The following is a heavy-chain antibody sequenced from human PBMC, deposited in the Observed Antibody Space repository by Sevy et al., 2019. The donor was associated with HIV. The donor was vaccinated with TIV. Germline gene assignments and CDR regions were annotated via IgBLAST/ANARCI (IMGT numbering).Heavy chain of an antibody. CDR1: GRAFNNYA. J-gene: IGHJ4*02. V-gene: IGHV1-69*13. CDR2: IIPKIGPA. CDR3: AKSISWYASFDF. D-gene: IGHD6-13*01. Sequence: ASVKVFCKVSGRAFNNYAISWVRQAPGQGLEWMGGIIPKIGPANYGQKFQDRVTITADESTSIAYMELRSLRSEDTAIYYCAKSISWYASFDFWGQGTLVTVSS.